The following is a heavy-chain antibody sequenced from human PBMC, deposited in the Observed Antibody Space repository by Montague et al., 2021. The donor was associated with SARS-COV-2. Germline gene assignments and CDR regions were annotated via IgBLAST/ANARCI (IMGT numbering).Heavy chain of an antibody. CDR1: GFTVSSNY. CDR3: ARGSGWFLGEHYFDY. D-gene: IGHD6-19*01. CDR2: IYSGGTT. Sequence: SLRLSCAASGFTVSSNYMTWVRQAPGKGLEWVAVIYSGGTTSYADSVKGRFTISRDNSKNTLNLQMNILRAEDTAGYYCARGSGWFLGEHYFDYWGQGTLVTVSS. J-gene: IGHJ4*02. V-gene: IGHV3-53*01.